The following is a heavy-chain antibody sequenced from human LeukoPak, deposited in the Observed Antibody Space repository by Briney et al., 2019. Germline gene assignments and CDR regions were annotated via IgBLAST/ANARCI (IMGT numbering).Heavy chain of an antibody. CDR2: INHSGST. J-gene: IGHJ4*02. Sequence: SETLSLTCAVYGGSFSGYYWSWIRQPPGKGLEWIGEINHSGSTNYNPSLKSRVTISVDTSKNQFSLKLSSVTAADTAVYYCARGRRYSSSSDYWGQGTLVTVSS. D-gene: IGHD6-13*01. CDR1: GGSFSGYY. V-gene: IGHV4-34*01. CDR3: ARGRRYSSSSDY.